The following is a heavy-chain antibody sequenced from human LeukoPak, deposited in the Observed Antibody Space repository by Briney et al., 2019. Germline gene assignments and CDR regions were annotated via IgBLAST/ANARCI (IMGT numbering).Heavy chain of an antibody. J-gene: IGHJ4*02. Sequence: VASVKVSCKASGGTFTIYAISWVRQAPGQGLEWMGGIIPIFGTANYAQKFQGRVTITTDESTITAYMELSSLRSEDTAVYYCARDRHWGYGYRFDYWGQGTLVTVSS. CDR3: ARDRHWGYGYRFDY. CDR2: IIPIFGTA. CDR1: GGTFTIYA. V-gene: IGHV1-69*05. D-gene: IGHD5-18*01.